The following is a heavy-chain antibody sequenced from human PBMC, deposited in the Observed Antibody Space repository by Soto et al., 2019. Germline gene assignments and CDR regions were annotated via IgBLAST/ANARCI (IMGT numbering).Heavy chain of an antibody. CDR1: GFTFSSYA. D-gene: IGHD2-15*01. Sequence: GSLRLSCAASGFTFSSYAMSWVRQAPGKGLEWVSAISGSGGSTYYADSVKGRFTISRDNSKNTLYLQMNSLRAEDTAVYYCAKVNRPRVSGGSCYLRRWFVPWGQGTLVNVSS. V-gene: IGHV3-23*01. CDR3: AKVNRPRVSGGSCYLRRWFVP. CDR2: ISGSGGST. J-gene: IGHJ5*02.